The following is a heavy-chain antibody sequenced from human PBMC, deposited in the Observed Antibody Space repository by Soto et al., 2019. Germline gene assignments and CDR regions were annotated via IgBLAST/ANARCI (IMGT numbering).Heavy chain of an antibody. J-gene: IGHJ4*02. Sequence: VQLQESGPGLVKPSGTLSLTCTVSGGSIKTDVWWSWLRRPPGKGLEWIGEIYQNGHTNYNPSLKRRVAMSVDTSKNQFSLTLTSVTAADTAMYYCARDAAVAGETDRFDYWGQGILVTVSS. CDR2: IYQNGHT. CDR3: ARDAAVAGETDRFDY. CDR1: GGSIKTDVW. D-gene: IGHD6-19*01. V-gene: IGHV4-4*02.